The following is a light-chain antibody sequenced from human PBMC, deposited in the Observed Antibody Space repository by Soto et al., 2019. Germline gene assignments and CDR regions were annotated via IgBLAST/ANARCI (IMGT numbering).Light chain of an antibody. Sequence: EIVLTQSPATLSFSPGERATLSCRASQSVSSYLAWYQQKPGQAPRLLIYDASNRATGIPARFSGSGSGTDFTLTISSLEREDFAVYYCQQRSNWPWTFGQGTKVEI. CDR2: DAS. CDR3: QQRSNWPWT. J-gene: IGKJ1*01. CDR1: QSVSSY. V-gene: IGKV3-11*01.